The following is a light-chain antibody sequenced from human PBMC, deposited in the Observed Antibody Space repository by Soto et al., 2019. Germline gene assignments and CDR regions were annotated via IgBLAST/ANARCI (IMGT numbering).Light chain of an antibody. CDR3: QQSYSNT. V-gene: IGKV1-39*01. CDR2: AAS. CDR1: QSISSY. J-gene: IGKJ3*01. Sequence: DIPMTQSPSSLSASVGDRVTITCRASQSISSYLNWYQQKPGKAPKLLIYAASSLQSGVPSRFSGSGSGTDFTLTISSLQPEDFATYYCQQSYSNTFGPGTKVDIK.